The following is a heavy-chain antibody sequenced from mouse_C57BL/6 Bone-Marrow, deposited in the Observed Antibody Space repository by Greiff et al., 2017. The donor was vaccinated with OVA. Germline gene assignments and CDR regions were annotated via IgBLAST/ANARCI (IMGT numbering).Heavy chain of an antibody. V-gene: IGHV1-81*01. J-gene: IGHJ3*01. D-gene: IGHD1-1*01. CDR2: IYPRSGNN. Sequence: QVQLQQSGAELARPGASVKLSCKASGYTFTSYGISWVQQRTGQGLEWIGEIYPRSGNNYYNEKFKGKATLTADKSSSPAYMELRRLTSVDSAVSFCADFYGSSGFAYWGQGTLVTVSA. CDR1: GYTFTSYG. CDR3: ADFYGSSGFAY.